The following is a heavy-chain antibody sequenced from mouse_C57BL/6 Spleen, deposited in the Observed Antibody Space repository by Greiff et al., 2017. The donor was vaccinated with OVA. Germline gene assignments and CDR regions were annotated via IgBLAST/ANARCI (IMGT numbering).Heavy chain of an antibody. CDR2: IDPETGGT. J-gene: IGHJ3*01. V-gene: IGHV1-15*01. CDR1: GYTFTDYE. D-gene: IGHD2-5*01. Sequence: VQLQQSGAELVRPGASVTLSCKASGYTFTDYEMHWVKQTPVHGLEWIGAIDPETGGTAYNQKFKGKAILTADKSSSTAYMELRSLTSEDSAVYYCTLYYSNYGFAYWGQGTLVTVSA. CDR3: TLYYSNYGFAY.